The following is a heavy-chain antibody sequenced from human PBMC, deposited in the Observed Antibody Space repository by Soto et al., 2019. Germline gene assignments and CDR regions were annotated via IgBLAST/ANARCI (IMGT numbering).Heavy chain of an antibody. D-gene: IGHD2-21*02. CDR2: ISGSDGRT. V-gene: IGHV3-23*01. CDR1: GFMFKKYA. J-gene: IGHJ4*02. Sequence: EVQLLESGGGLVQPGGSLRLSCTASGFMFKKYAMSWVRQAPGKGLEWVSGISGSDGRTSYAESVKGRFTISRDNSKSTLRLQMYSLKPEDTAMYYCAKDPLSSLATRLYYFDHWGQANLVTVSS. CDR3: AKDPLSSLATRLYYFDH.